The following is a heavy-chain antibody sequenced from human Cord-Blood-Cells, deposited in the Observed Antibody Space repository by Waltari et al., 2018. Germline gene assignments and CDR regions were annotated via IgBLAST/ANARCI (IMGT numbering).Heavy chain of an antibody. J-gene: IGHJ3*02. CDR3: ARVEGLVVVAATDAFDI. V-gene: IGHV1-2*02. CDR1: GYTFTGYY. D-gene: IGHD2-15*01. Sequence: QVQLVQSGAEVKKPGASVKVSCKASGYTFTGYYMHWVRQAPGQGLEWMGWINPNSGGTNYAQKFQGRVTMTRDTSISTAYMELSRLRSDDTAVYYCARVEGLVVVAATDAFDIWGQGTMVTVSS. CDR2: INPNSGGT.